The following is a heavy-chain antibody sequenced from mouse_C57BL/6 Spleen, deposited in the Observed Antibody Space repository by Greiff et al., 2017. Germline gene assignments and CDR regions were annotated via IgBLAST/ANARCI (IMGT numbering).Heavy chain of an antibody. J-gene: IGHJ4*01. V-gene: IGHV1-52*01. CDR1: GYTFTSYW. Sequence: QVQLQQPGAELVRPGSSVKLSCKASGYTFTSYWMHWVKQRPIQGLEWIGNIDTSDSETHYNQKFKDKATLTVDKSSSTAYMQLSSLTSEDSAVYYCARNYYGSSSYYAMDYWGQGTSVTVSS. CDR2: IDTSDSET. CDR3: ARNYYGSSSYYAMDY. D-gene: IGHD1-1*01.